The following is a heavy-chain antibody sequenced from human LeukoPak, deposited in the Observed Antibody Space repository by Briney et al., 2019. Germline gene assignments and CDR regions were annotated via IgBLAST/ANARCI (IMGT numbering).Heavy chain of an antibody. J-gene: IGHJ3*02. V-gene: IGHV3-21*01. CDR3: ATDYYDSSGLDAFDI. CDR2: ISSSSSYI. CDR1: GFTFSSYA. Sequence: SGGSLRLSCAASGFTFSSYAMAWVRQAPGKGLEWVSSISSSSSYIYYADSVKGRFTISRDNAKNSLYLQMNSLRAEDTAVYYCATDYYDSSGLDAFDIWGQGTMVTVSS. D-gene: IGHD3-22*01.